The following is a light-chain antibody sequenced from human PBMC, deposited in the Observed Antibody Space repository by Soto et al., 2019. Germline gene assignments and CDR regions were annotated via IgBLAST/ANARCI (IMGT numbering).Light chain of an antibody. CDR3: QQRSNLIT. J-gene: IGKJ5*01. CDR1: QSVSTW. V-gene: IGKV3-11*01. CDR2: DAS. Sequence: EIVLTQSPATVSLSPGDTATLSCRASQSVSTWLSWYQQKPGQAPRLLIYDASNRATGIPARFSGSGSGTYFTLTISRLAPEDFAVYYCQQRSNLITFGQGTRLEIE.